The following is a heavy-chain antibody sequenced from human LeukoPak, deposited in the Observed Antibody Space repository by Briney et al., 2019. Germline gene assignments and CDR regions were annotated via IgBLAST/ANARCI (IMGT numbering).Heavy chain of an antibody. J-gene: IGHJ6*02. CDR2: IYTSGST. D-gene: IGHD6-6*01. Sequence: LETLSLTCTVSGGSISSYYWSWIRQPVGKGLEWIGRIYTSGSTNYNPSLKSRVTMSVDTSKNQFSLKLSSVTAADTAVYYCARDLGYSSSGSDVWGQGTTVTVSS. CDR3: ARDLGYSSSGSDV. V-gene: IGHV4-4*07. CDR1: GGSISSYY.